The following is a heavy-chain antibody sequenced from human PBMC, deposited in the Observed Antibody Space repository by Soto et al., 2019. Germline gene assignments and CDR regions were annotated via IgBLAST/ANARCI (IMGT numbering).Heavy chain of an antibody. Sequence: PGASLRLSCAASGFTFGSYGMHWVRQAPGKGLEWVAVIWYDGSNKYYADSVKGRFTISRDNSKITLYLQMNSLRAEDTAVYYCARSYGRGTKIAAPALDYWGQGNLVTVS. CDR2: IWYDGSNK. V-gene: IGHV3-33*01. CDR1: GFTFGSYG. CDR3: ARSYGRGTKIAAPALDY. J-gene: IGHJ4*02. D-gene: IGHD6-13*01.